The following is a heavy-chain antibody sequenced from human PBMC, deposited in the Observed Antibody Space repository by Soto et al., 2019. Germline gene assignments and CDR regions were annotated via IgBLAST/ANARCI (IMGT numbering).Heavy chain of an antibody. CDR2: INWNSGSI. D-gene: IGHD6-13*01. CDR1: GFTFDDYA. J-gene: IGHJ1*01. V-gene: IGHV3-9*01. CDR3: VKDESINWYSGHFRH. Sequence: GGSLTLSCAASGFTFDDYAMHWVRQVPGKGLEWVSGINWNSGSIGYGDSVKGRFAISRDNAKNSLHLQMNSLSAEDTAFYYCVKDESINWYSGHFRHWGQGTLVTVSS.